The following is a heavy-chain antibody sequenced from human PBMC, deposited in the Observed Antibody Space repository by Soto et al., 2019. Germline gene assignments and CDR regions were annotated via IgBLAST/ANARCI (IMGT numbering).Heavy chain of an antibody. D-gene: IGHD3-16*01. V-gene: IGHV2-5*02. CDR3: APRKTTISGASYVDY. CDR2: IYWDDDK. Sequence: QITLKESGPTLVKPTQTLTLTCTFSGFSLTSSGEGVGWIRQPPGRALEWLALIYWDDDKRYSPSLKNRLSISRDTSKSQVVLSMTNMDPADTATYDCAPRKTTISGASYVDYWGQGTLVTVSS. CDR1: GFSLTSSGEG. J-gene: IGHJ4*02.